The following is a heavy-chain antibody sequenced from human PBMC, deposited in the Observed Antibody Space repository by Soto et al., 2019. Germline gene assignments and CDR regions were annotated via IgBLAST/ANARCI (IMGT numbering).Heavy chain of an antibody. J-gene: IGHJ4*02. Sequence: HSETLALTCTVSGGSINSDFYYWTWIRQHPGKGLEWLGYIYYSGSTYYNPSLKSRITMSLDTSKNQFSLKLSSVTAADTAVYYCARQYHSSGYWFDYWGQGTLVTSPQ. D-gene: IGHD3-22*01. V-gene: IGHV4-31*03. CDR2: IYYSGST. CDR3: ARQYHSSGYWFDY. CDR1: GGSINSDFYY.